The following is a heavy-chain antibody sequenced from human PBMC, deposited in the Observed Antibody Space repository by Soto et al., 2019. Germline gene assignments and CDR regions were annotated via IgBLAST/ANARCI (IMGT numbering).Heavy chain of an antibody. D-gene: IGHD1-26*01. J-gene: IGHJ6*02. CDR2: INAGNGNT. Sequence: GASVKVSCKASGYTFTSYAMHWVRQAPGQRLGWMGWINAGNGNTKYSQKFQGRVTISRDTSASTAYMELSSLRSEDTAVYYCASDYRGRYDHDYSYGMDAWGQGTTVTVSS. CDR3: ASDYRGRYDHDYSYGMDA. V-gene: IGHV1-3*01. CDR1: GYTFTSYA.